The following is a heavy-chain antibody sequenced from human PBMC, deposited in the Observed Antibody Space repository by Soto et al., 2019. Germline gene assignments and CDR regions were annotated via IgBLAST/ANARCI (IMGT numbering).Heavy chain of an antibody. V-gene: IGHV3-30*18. CDR3: AKAPGWRYSFGWAFDY. J-gene: IGHJ4*02. CDR1: GFSFDTYG. D-gene: IGHD5-18*01. CDR2: ISSRGSYK. Sequence: QVQLVESGGGVVQPGKSLRLSCAASGFSFDTYGMHWVRQAPGKGLEWVAVISSRGSYKYYADSVKGRFTISRDGSKNTVFLQMNSLRTEDTALYYCAKAPGWRYSFGWAFDYWGQGTLVTVSS.